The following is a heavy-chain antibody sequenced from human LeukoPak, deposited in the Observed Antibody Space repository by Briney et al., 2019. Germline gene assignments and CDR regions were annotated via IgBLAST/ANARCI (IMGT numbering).Heavy chain of an antibody. D-gene: IGHD4-17*01. CDR1: GLTVSSNC. V-gene: IGHV3-53*01. Sequence: PGGSLRLSCTASGLTVSSNCMSWVRQAPGKGLEWVSFIYSGGNTYYADSVKGRFTISRDNAKKSLYLQMNSLRAEDSAVYYCARDRLHYGEYEKTFDYWGQGTLVTVSS. J-gene: IGHJ4*02. CDR3: ARDRLHYGEYEKTFDY. CDR2: IYSGGNT.